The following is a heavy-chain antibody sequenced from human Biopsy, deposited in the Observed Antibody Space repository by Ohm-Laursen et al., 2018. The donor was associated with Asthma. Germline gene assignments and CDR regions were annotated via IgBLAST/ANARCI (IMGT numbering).Heavy chain of an antibody. J-gene: IGHJ5*02. CDR3: ARGQGRGIQLWSLDP. D-gene: IGHD5-18*01. CDR1: GGSISSDY. CDR2: IHNSGNT. V-gene: IGHV4-59*01. Sequence: VTLSLTCSVSGGSISSDYWSWLRQSPGKGLEWIGYIHNSGNTNYNPSLKSRVTISLDTSKNHFSLRLSFVTAADTAVYFCARGQGRGIQLWSLDPWGQGILVTVSS.